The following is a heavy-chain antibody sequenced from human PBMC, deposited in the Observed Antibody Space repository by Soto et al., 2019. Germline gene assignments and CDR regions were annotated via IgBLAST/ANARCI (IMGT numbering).Heavy chain of an antibody. D-gene: IGHD2-15*01. CDR3: AKEDGGSCYSCYDDMDV. CDR2: ISGSGGST. Sequence: GGSLRLSCAASGFTFSSYAMSWVRQAPGTGLEWVSAISGSGGSTYYADSVKGRFTISRDNSKNTLYLQMNSLRAEDTAVYYCAKEDGGSCYSCYDDMDVWGQGTRVTVSS. CDR1: GFTFSSYA. V-gene: IGHV3-23*01. J-gene: IGHJ6*02.